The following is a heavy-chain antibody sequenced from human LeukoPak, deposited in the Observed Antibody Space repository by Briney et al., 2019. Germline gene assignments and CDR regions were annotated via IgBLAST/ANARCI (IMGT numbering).Heavy chain of an antibody. Sequence: SETLSLTCTVSGGSISSYYWSWIRQPPGKGLEWIGDIYYSGSTNYNPSLKRRVTISVDTSKNQFSLKLSSVTAADTAVYYCARGYRNDYFDYWGQGTLVTVSS. CDR1: GGSISSYY. CDR2: IYYSGST. D-gene: IGHD1-26*01. V-gene: IGHV4-59*01. J-gene: IGHJ4*02. CDR3: ARGYRNDYFDY.